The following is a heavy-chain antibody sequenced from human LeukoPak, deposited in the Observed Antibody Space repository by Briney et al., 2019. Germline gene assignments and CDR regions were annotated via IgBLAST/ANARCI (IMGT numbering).Heavy chain of an antibody. Sequence: ASVKVSCKASGCTFTGYYMHWVRQAPGQGLEWMGRINPNSGGTNYAQKFQGRVTMTRDTSISTAYMELSRLRSDDTAVYYCARDFWSGYLKDNWFDPWGQGTLVTVSS. D-gene: IGHD3-3*01. CDR2: INPNSGGT. CDR1: GCTFTGYY. J-gene: IGHJ5*02. CDR3: ARDFWSGYLKDNWFDP. V-gene: IGHV1-2*06.